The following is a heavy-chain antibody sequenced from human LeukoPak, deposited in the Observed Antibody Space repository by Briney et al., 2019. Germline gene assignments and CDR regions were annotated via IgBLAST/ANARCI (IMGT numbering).Heavy chain of an antibody. J-gene: IGHJ4*02. CDR2: IKQDGSEK. CDR3: ATQKRLLDY. Sequence: GGSLRLSCAASGFTFSSYWMSWVRQAPGRRLEWVANIKQDGSEKYYVDSVKGRFTISRDNAKNSLYLQMNSLRAEDTAVYYCATQKRLLDYWGQGTLVTVSS. CDR1: GFTFSSYW. V-gene: IGHV3-7*01.